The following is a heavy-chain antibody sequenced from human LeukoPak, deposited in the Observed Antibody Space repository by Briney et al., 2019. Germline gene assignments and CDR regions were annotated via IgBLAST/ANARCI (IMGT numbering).Heavy chain of an antibody. J-gene: IGHJ4*02. CDR2: ISSSSSYI. CDR3: ARYSADIAVAGTMRY. CDR1: GFTFSSYS. V-gene: IGHV3-21*01. D-gene: IGHD6-19*01. Sequence: SGGSLRLSCAASGFTFSSYSMNWVRQAPGKGLEWVSSISSSSSYIYYADSVKGRFTISRDNAKNSLYLQMNSLRAEDTAVYYCARYSADIAVAGTMRYWGQGTLVTVSS.